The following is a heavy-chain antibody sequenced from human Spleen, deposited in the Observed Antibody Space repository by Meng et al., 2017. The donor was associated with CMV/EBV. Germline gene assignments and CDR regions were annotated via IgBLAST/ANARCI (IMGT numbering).Heavy chain of an antibody. CDR1: GYTFIAYY. CDR3: ARGRELWLPHFDY. CDR2: INPNSDGT. D-gene: IGHD5-18*01. Sequence: ASVKVSCKASGYTFIAYYIHWVRQAPGQGLEWMGWINPNSDGTNYAQKFQGRVTMTKDTSISTAYMEMSRLRSDDTAVYYCARGRELWLPHFDYWGQGTLVTVSS. J-gene: IGHJ4*02. V-gene: IGHV1-2*02.